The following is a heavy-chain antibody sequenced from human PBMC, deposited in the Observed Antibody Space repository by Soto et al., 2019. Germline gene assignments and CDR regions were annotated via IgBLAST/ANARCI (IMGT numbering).Heavy chain of an antibody. CDR3: AHRRMYGSGNYLNWFDP. Sequence: QITLKESGPTLVKPTQTLTLTCTFSGLSLSTSGVGVGWIRQPPGKALEWLALIYWDDDKRYSPSLNSRLTITKDTAKNQVVLTMTNMDPVDTGTYYCAHRRMYGSGNYLNWFDPWGQGTLVIVSS. CDR1: GLSLSTSGVG. D-gene: IGHD3-10*01. CDR2: IYWDDDK. J-gene: IGHJ5*02. V-gene: IGHV2-5*02.